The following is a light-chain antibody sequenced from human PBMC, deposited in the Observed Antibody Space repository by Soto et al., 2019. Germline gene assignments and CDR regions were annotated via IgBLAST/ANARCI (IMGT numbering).Light chain of an antibody. CDR3: QQLNNYPLT. V-gene: IGKV1-9*01. Sequence: DIQLTQSPSFLSASVGDRVTITCRASQGISSYLAWYQQNPGKAPKLLIYAASTLQSGVPSRFSGSGSGTEFTLTISSLQPEDFATYYCQQLNNYPLTFGGGTKVDIK. CDR1: QGISSY. J-gene: IGKJ4*01. CDR2: AAS.